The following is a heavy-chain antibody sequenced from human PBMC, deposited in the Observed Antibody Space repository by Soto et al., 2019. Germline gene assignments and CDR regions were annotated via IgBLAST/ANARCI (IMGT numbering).Heavy chain of an antibody. Sequence: SETLSLTCTVSGGSISSYYWSWIRQPPGKGLEWIGYIYYSGSTNYNPSLKSRVTISVDTSKNQFSLKLSSVTAADTAVYYCARPLHLGYCSSTSCSDAFDIWGQGTMVTVSS. V-gene: IGHV4-59*01. D-gene: IGHD2-2*01. J-gene: IGHJ3*02. CDR3: ARPLHLGYCSSTSCSDAFDI. CDR1: GGSISSYY. CDR2: IYYSGST.